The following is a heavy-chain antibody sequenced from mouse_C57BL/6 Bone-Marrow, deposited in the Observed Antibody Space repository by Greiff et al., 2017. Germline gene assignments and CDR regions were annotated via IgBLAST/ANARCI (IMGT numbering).Heavy chain of an antibody. CDR1: GFTFSDYG. Sequence: DVKLVESGGGLVKPGGSLKLSCAASGFTFSDYGMHWVRQAPEKGLAWVSYIISGSSTIYYADTVKGRFTISRDNAKNTLFLQMTSLRSEDTAMYYCARETPFDNWGKGTTLPVSS. CDR3: ARETPFDN. CDR2: IISGSSTI. J-gene: IGHJ2*01. V-gene: IGHV5-17*01.